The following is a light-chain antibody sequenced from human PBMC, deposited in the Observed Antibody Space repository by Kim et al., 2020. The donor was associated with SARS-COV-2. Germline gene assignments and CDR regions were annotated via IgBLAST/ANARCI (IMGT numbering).Light chain of an antibody. CDR3: QVWDSSSDHRV. V-gene: IGLV3-21*04. J-gene: IGLJ3*02. CDR1: NIGSKR. CDR2: YDS. Sequence: ATRKTARITCGGNNIGSKRVHWYQQKPGQATVLVIYYDSDRPSGIPERFSGSNSGNTATLTISRVEAGDEADYYCQVWDSSSDHRVFGGGTQLTVL.